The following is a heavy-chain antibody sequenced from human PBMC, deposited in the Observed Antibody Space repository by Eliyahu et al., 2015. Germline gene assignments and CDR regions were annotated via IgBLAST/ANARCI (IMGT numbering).Heavy chain of an antibody. CDR1: GFXFDXYA. CDR2: ISWNSNNM. Sequence: EVQLVESGGGLVQPGRSLRLSCAASGFXFDXYAWHWVRQAPGKGLEWVSGISWNSNNMDYADSVKGRFTISRDTAKNSLYLQMNSLRPEDTALYYCAKVTKMYSSGWFDAFDIWGQGTMVTVSS. CDR3: AKVTKMYSSGWFDAFDI. J-gene: IGHJ3*02. V-gene: IGHV3-9*01. D-gene: IGHD6-19*01.